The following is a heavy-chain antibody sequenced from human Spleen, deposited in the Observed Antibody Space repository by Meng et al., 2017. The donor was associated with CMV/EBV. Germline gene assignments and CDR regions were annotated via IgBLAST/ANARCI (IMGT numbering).Heavy chain of an antibody. CDR1: GFSFSGYN. Sequence: GESLKISCAASGFSFSGYNMNWVRQAPGKGLEWVSFISSSSGYIYYADSVKGRFTISRDNAKNSLYLQMNSLRAEDTAVYYCARESEEDLSGSYQTAPFDYWGQGTLVTVSS. CDR3: ARESEEDLSGSYQTAPFDY. J-gene: IGHJ4*02. CDR2: ISSSSGYI. D-gene: IGHD1-26*01. V-gene: IGHV3-21*04.